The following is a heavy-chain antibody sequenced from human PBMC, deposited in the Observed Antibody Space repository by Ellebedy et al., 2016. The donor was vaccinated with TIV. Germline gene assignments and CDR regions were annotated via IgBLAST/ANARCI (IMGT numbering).Heavy chain of an antibody. CDR2: ISSSSSYI. J-gene: IGHJ4*02. CDR1: GFTFSSYS. D-gene: IGHD1-14*01. V-gene: IGHV3-21*01. CDR3: ARVNTEKADY. Sequence: GESLKISCAASGFTFSSYSMNWVRQAPGKGLEWVSSISSSSSYIYYADSVKGRFTISRDNAKNSLYLQMKSLRAEDTAVYYCARVNTEKADYWGQGTLVTVSS.